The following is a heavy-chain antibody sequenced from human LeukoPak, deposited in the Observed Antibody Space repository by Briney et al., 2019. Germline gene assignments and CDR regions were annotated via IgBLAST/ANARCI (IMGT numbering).Heavy chain of an antibody. CDR3: AKDQEMATSPYYFDY. Sequence: GGSLRLSCAASGFTFSSYGMHWVRQAPGEGLEWVAFIRYDGSNKYYADSVKGRFTISRDNSKNTLYLQMNSLRAEDTAVYYCAKDQEMATSPYYFDYWGQGTLVTVSS. V-gene: IGHV3-30*02. D-gene: IGHD5-24*01. J-gene: IGHJ4*02. CDR2: IRYDGSNK. CDR1: GFTFSSYG.